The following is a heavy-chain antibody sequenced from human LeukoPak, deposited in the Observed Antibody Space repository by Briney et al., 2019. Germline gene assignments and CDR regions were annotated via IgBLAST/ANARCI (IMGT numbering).Heavy chain of an antibody. CDR3: ARGYALYSERYIDSDY. D-gene: IGHD1-26*01. CDR2: INPNNGGT. Sequence: ASVKVSCKASGYTFTGYYMHWVRQAPGQGLEWMGWINPNNGGTNYAQKFQGRVTMTRDTSIGTAYMELSRLRSDDTAVYYCARGYALYSERYIDSDYWGQGTLVTVSS. CDR1: GYTFTGYY. J-gene: IGHJ4*02. V-gene: IGHV1-2*02.